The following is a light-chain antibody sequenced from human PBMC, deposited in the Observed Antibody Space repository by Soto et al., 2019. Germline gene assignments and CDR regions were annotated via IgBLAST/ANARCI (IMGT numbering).Light chain of an antibody. CDR2: EVS. CDR3: SSYTSSSTPYV. CDR1: SSDVGGYNY. V-gene: IGLV2-14*03. Sequence: QSVLTQPATVSWSPGQSITISCTGTSSDVGGYNYVSWYQQHPGKAPKLMIYEVSNRPSGDSDRFSGSKSGNTASLTISGLQAEDEADYYSSSYTSSSTPYVSRSVTK. J-gene: IGLJ1*01.